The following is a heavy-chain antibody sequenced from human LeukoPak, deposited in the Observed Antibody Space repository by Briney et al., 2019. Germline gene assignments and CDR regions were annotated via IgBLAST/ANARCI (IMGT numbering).Heavy chain of an antibody. D-gene: IGHD2-2*01. V-gene: IGHV3-48*03. CDR3: ARRYCSSTSCTLDY. Sequence: QPGGSLRPSCTASGFTFSSYEMNWVRQAPGKGLEWVSYISSGTTTIYYADSVKGRFTISRDNAKNSLYPQMNSLRAEDTAVYYCARRYCSSTSCTLDYWGQGTLVTVSS. CDR2: ISSGTTTI. J-gene: IGHJ4*02. CDR1: GFTFSSYE.